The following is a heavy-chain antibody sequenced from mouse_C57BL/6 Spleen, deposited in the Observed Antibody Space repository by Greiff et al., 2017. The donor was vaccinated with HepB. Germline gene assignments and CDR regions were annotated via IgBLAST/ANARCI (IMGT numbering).Heavy chain of an antibody. D-gene: IGHD2-3*01. V-gene: IGHV14-4*01. J-gene: IGHJ3*01. CDR3: TTIYDGDYAAY. Sequence: EVQLQQSGAELVRPGASVKLSCTASGFNIKDDYMHWVKQRPEQGLEWIGWIDPENGDTDSASKFQGKSTITADTSSNPAYLQLSSLTSEDTAVYYCTTIYDGDYAAYWGQGTLVTDAA. CDR2: IDPENGDT. CDR1: GFNIKDDY.